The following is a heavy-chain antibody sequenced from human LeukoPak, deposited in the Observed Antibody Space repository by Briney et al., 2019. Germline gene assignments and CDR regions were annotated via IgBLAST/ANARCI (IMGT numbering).Heavy chain of an antibody. CDR3: ARVRTIFGVVSDY. J-gene: IGHJ4*02. CDR1: GFTFSSYA. CDR2: IYSGGST. Sequence: GGSLRLSCAASGFTFSSYAMSWVRQAPGKGLEWVSVIYSGGSTYYADSVKGRFTISRDNSKNTLYLQMNSLRAEDTAVYYCARVRTIFGVVSDYWGQGTLVTVSS. D-gene: IGHD3-3*01. V-gene: IGHV3-66*01.